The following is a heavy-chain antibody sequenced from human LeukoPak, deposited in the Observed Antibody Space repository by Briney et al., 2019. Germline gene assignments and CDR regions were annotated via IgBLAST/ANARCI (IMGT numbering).Heavy chain of an antibody. Sequence: ASVKVSCKASGGTFSSLVLTWVRQAPGQGLEWMGGIIPILGTTNYAQKFQGRVTITADEYTNTAYMELSNLRSEDTAQYYCAGARRLGYCRGSCFTRNWFDPWGQGTLVTVSS. D-gene: IGHD2-15*01. CDR1: GGTFSSLV. CDR3: AGARRLGYCRGSCFTRNWFDP. J-gene: IGHJ5*02. V-gene: IGHV1-69*01. CDR2: IIPILGTT.